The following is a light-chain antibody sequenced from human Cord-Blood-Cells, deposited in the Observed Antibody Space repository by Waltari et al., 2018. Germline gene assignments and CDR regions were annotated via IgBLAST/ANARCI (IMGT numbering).Light chain of an antibody. CDR2: WAS. J-gene: IGKJ3*01. CDR3: QQYYSLLT. CDR1: QSVLYSSNNKNY. Sequence: DIVMTQSPDSLAVSLGERATINCKSRQSVLYSSNNKNYLAWYQQKPGQPPKLLIYWASTRESGVPDRFSGSGSGTDFTLTISSLQAEDVAVYYCQQYYSLLTFGPGTKVDIK. V-gene: IGKV4-1*01.